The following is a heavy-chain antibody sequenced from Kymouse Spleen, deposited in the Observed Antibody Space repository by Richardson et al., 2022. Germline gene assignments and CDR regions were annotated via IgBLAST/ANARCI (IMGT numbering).Heavy chain of an antibody. D-gene: IGHD6-19*01. Sequence: QVQLVQSGAEVKKPGASVKVSCKASGYTFTSYDINWVRQATGQGLEWMGWMNPNSGNTGYAQKFQGRVTMTRNTSISTAYMELSSLRSEDTAVYYCAREYSSGWYEYYYYYYGMDVWGQGTTVTVSS. CDR1: GYTFTSYD. CDR2: MNPNSGNT. J-gene: IGHJ6*02. V-gene: IGHV1-8*01. CDR3: AREYSSGWYEYYYYYYGMDV.